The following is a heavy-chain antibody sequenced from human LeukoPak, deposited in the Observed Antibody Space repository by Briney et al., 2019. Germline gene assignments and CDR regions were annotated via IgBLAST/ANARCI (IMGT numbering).Heavy chain of an antibody. Sequence: GGSLRLSCAASGFTFSNYAMRWVRQAPGKGLEWVSGINGSGSRTDHADSVKGRFTIFRDNSENTLYLQMNSLRAEDTAVYYCAKSKETYNFYGMDVWGQGTTVTVSS. CDR2: INGSGSRT. J-gene: IGHJ6*02. CDR1: GFTFSNYA. CDR3: AKSKETYNFYGMDV. V-gene: IGHV3-23*01.